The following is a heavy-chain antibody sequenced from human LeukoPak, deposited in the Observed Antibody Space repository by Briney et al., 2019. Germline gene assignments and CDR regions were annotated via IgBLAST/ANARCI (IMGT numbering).Heavy chain of an antibody. CDR2: ISSSGSTI. D-gene: IGHD3-22*01. Sequence: PGGSLRLSCAASGFTFSDYYMSWIRQAPGKGLEWVSYISSSGSTIYYADSVKGRFTISRDNAKNSLYLQMNSLRAEDTAVYYCARDMTYYYDSSGRRYGDYWGQGTLVTVSS. J-gene: IGHJ4*02. CDR3: ARDMTYYYDSSGRRYGDY. CDR1: GFTFSDYY. V-gene: IGHV3-11*04.